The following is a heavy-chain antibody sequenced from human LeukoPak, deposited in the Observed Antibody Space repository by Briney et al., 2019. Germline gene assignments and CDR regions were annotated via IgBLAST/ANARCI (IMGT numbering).Heavy chain of an antibody. J-gene: IGHJ4*02. V-gene: IGHV1-24*01. CDR3: ATVYHAASTGDY. D-gene: IGHD1-14*01. Sequence: GASVKVPCKVSGYTLTELSMHWVRQAPGKGLEWMGGSDPEDGETIYAQKFQGRVTMTEDTSTDTAYMELSSLRSEDTAVYYCATVYHAASTGDYWGQGTLVTVSS. CDR1: GYTLTELS. CDR2: SDPEDGET.